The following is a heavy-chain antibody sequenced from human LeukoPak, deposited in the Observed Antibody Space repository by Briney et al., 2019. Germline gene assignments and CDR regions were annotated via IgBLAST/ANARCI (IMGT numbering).Heavy chain of an antibody. D-gene: IGHD3-22*01. CDR1: GFTFTNYA. J-gene: IGHJ4*02. CDR3: AKGYDSSGYYFDY. V-gene: IGHV3-30*04. Sequence: PGGSLRLSCAASGFTFTNYAMHWVRQAPGKGLEWVAVISYDETNKYYADSVKGRFTISRDNSKNTLYLQMNSLRAEDTAVYYCAKGYDSSGYYFDYWGQGTLVTVSS. CDR2: ISYDETNK.